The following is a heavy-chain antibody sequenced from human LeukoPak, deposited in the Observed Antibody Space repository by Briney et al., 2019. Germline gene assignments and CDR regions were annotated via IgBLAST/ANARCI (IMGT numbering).Heavy chain of an antibody. CDR1: GFNFSIYS. Sequence: GGSLRLSCAASGFNFSIYSMNWVRQAPGKGLEWVSYITRSSTTIYYADSVKGRFTISRDNAKNTLYLQMNSLRPEDTAVYYCAKVRVGTAHFDYWGQGTLVTVSS. CDR2: ITRSSTTI. V-gene: IGHV3-48*01. D-gene: IGHD2-15*01. J-gene: IGHJ4*02. CDR3: AKVRVGTAHFDY.